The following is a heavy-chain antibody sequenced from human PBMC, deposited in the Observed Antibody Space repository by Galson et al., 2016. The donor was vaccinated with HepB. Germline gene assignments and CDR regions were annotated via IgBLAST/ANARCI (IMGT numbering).Heavy chain of an antibody. CDR3: ARVGTYDPYFDH. Sequence: SVKVSCKASGYTFSDYYVHWVRQASGQGLEWMGWINPKSGGTNYAQKFQDWVTMTRDTSTSTVYMELSRLRSDDTAVYYCARVGTYDPYFDHWGQGTLVTVSS. D-gene: IGHD5-12*01. J-gene: IGHJ4*02. CDR1: GYTFSDYY. CDR2: INPKSGGT. V-gene: IGHV1-2*04.